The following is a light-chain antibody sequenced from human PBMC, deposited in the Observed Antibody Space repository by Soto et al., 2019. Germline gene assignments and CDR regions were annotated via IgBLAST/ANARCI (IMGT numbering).Light chain of an antibody. CDR1: QSISSY. CDR2: AAS. CDR3: QQSYSTPLT. Sequence: DIQMTQSPSSLSASIGDRVTITCRASQSISSYLNWYQQKPGKAPKLLIYAASRLQSGVPSRFSGSGSGTDFTLTISSLQPEYFATYYCQQSYSTPLTFGGGTKVEIK. J-gene: IGKJ4*01. V-gene: IGKV1-39*01.